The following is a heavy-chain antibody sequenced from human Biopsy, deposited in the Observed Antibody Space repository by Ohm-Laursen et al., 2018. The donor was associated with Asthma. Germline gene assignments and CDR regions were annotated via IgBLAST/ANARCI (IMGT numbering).Heavy chain of an antibody. J-gene: IGHJ6*02. D-gene: IGHD1-14*01. CDR2: TSSGGRTI. CDR1: GFSFRDYY. Sequence: GSLRLSCAASGFSFRDYYMSWIRQAPGKGLEWISYTSSGGRTIYYADSVKGRFTISRDNAQNLLYLQMSSLRTEDTAVYYCARDNHDYYYYGMDLWGQGTSVTVSS. CDR3: ARDNHDYYYYGMDL. V-gene: IGHV3-11*01.